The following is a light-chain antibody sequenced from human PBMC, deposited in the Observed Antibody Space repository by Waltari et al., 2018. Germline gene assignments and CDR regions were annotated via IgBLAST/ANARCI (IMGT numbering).Light chain of an antibody. Sequence: IQMTQSPSILSASVGDKVTITCRAKESISIWLAWYQHKPGTAPKLLIYRASTLERGVPSRFSGAGSGTEFTLTISSLQPDDFATYYCQQYDSESYTFGQGTKLEIK. V-gene: IGKV1-5*03. CDR3: QQYDSESYT. CDR2: RAS. J-gene: IGKJ2*01. CDR1: ESISIW.